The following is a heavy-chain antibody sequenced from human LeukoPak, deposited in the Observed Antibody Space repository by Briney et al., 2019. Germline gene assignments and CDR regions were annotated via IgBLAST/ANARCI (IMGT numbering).Heavy chain of an antibody. D-gene: IGHD1-26*01. J-gene: IGHJ3*02. CDR1: GFTFSSYS. CDR2: ISSSSSYI. Sequence: GGSLRLSCAASGFTFSSYSMNWVRQAPGKGLEWVSSISSSSSYIYYADSVKGRFTISRDNAKNSLYLQMDSLRAEDTAVYYCARDSGSYGPNDAFDIWGQGTMVTVSS. V-gene: IGHV3-21*01. CDR3: ARDSGSYGPNDAFDI.